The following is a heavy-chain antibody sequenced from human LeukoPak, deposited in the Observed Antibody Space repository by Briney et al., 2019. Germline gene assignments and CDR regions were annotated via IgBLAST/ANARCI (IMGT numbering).Heavy chain of an antibody. V-gene: IGHV4-38-2*01. CDR3: ARHVVGGTSQRYKWIPFDP. Sequence: SETLSLTCAVSGYSISSGYYWGWIRQPPGKGLEWIGSTYHSGSTYYNPSLKSRVTISVDTSKNQFSLKLSSVTAADTAVYYCARHVVGGTSQRYKWIPFDPWGQGTLVTVSS. D-gene: IGHD1-20*01. J-gene: IGHJ5*02. CDR1: GYSISSGYY. CDR2: TYHSGST.